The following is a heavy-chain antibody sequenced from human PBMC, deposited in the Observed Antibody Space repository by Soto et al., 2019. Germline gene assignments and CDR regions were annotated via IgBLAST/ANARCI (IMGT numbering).Heavy chain of an antibody. CDR1: GFTVSSYG. Sequence: GGSLRLSCAASGFTVSSYGIHWVRQPPGKGLEWVAVISYDGSHKFYADSVKGRFTLSRDVSKGTLYLQMNSLRAEDTAVYYCARERSSWHNWFDPWGQGTLVTVSS. J-gene: IGHJ5*02. CDR3: ARERSSWHNWFDP. V-gene: IGHV3-30*03. D-gene: IGHD6-13*01. CDR2: ISYDGSHK.